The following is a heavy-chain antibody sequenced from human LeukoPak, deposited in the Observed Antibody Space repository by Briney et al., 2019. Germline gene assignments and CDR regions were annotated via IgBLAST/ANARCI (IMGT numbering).Heavy chain of an antibody. V-gene: IGHV4-4*02. CDR3: ARALTTVTQYYFDY. CDR2: IYHSGST. Sequence: SETLSLTCAVSGGSISRSNWWSWVRQPPGKGLEWIGEIYHSGSTNYNPSLKSRVNISVDNSKNQFSLKLSSVTAADTSVYYCARALTTVTQYYFDYWGQGTLVTVSS. D-gene: IGHD4-17*01. J-gene: IGHJ4*02. CDR1: GGSISRSNW.